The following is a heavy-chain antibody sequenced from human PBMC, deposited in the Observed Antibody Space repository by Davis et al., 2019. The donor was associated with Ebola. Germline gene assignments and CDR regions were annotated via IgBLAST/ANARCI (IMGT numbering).Heavy chain of an antibody. D-gene: IGHD2-21*02. V-gene: IGHV3-11*06. J-gene: IGHJ2*01. Sequence: GESLKISCTVSGLIFSDYYMSWIRQAPGKGLEWVSYISRNGVKTNYADSVKGRFTISRDNAKRSLYLQMNSLRAEDTAVYYCVRDPALVVTGGGWFFGLWGRGTLVTVSS. CDR1: GLIFSDYY. CDR3: VRDPALVVTGGGWFFGL. CDR2: ISRNGVKT.